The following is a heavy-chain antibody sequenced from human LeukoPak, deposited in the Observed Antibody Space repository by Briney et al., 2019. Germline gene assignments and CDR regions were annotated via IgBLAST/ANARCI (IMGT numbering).Heavy chain of an antibody. CDR3: ARQRSAPRNAFDI. Sequence: PSETLSLTCTVSGGSISSYYWSWIRQPPGKGLEWIGYIYYSGSTNYNPPLKSRVTISVDTSKNQFSLKLSSVTAADTAVYYCARQRSAPRNAFDIWGQGTMVTVSS. V-gene: IGHV4-59*08. CDR2: IYYSGST. J-gene: IGHJ3*02. CDR1: GGSISSYY.